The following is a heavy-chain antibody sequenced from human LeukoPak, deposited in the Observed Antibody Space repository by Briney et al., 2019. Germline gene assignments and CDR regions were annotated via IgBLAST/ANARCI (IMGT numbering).Heavy chain of an antibody. CDR3: ARLDDSSGYSAYPLDY. CDR1: GGSISSSSYY. J-gene: IGHJ4*02. D-gene: IGHD3-22*01. CDR2: IYYSGST. Sequence: SEPLSLTCTVSGGSISSSSYYWGWIRPPPGKGLGWIGCIYYSGSTYYNPSLKSRVTLSVDTSKNQFSLKLSSVTAADTAVYYCARLDDSSGYSAYPLDYWGQGTLVTVCS. V-gene: IGHV4-39*01.